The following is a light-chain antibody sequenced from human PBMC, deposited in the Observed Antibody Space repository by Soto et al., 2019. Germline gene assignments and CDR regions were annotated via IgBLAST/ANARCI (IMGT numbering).Light chain of an antibody. CDR2: LDSDGSH. J-gene: IGLJ2*01. CDR1: SGHSSYA. V-gene: IGLV4-69*01. CDR3: QTWGTGIHVV. Sequence: QSVLTQSPSASASLGPSVKLTCTLSSGHSSYAIAWHQQQPEKGPRYLMKLDSDGSHTKGDAIPDRFSGSSSGAERYLTSSSLQSEDEADYYCQTWGTGIHVVFGGGTKLTVL.